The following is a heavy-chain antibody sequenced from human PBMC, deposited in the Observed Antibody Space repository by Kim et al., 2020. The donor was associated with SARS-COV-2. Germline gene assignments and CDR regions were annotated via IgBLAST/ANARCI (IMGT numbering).Heavy chain of an antibody. CDR2: IIPIFGTA. J-gene: IGHJ3*02. CDR1: GGTFSSYA. D-gene: IGHD3-22*01. V-gene: IGHV1-69*13. CDR3: ASLSSGYLRDHDAFDI. Sequence: SVKVSCKASGGTFSSYAISWVRQAPGQGLEWMGGIIPIFGTANYAQKFQGRVTITADESTSTAYMELSSLRSEDTAVYYCASLSSGYLRDHDAFDIWGQGTMVTVSS.